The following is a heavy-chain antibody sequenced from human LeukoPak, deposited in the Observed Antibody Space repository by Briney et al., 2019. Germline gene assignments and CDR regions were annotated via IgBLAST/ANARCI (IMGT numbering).Heavy chain of an antibody. D-gene: IGHD3-9*01. J-gene: IGHJ4*02. CDR2: INHSGST. CDR3: ARGNDTFDY. Sequence: SETLSLTCAVYGGSFSGYYWSWIRQPPGKGLEWIGEINHSGSTNYNPSLKSRVTISVDTPKNQFSLKLSSVTAADTAVYYCARGNDTFDYWGQGTLVTVSS. V-gene: IGHV4-34*01. CDR1: GGSFSGYY.